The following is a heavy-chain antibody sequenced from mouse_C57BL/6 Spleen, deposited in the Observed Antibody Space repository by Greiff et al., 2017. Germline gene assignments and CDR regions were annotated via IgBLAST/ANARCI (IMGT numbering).Heavy chain of an antibody. D-gene: IGHD2-4*01. CDR2: INPYNGGT. J-gene: IGHJ2*01. CDR1: GYTFTDYY. CDR3: AYDYENYFDY. Sequence: VHVKQSGPVLVKPGASVKMSCKASGYTFTDYYMNWVKQSHGKSLEWIGVINPYNGGTSYNQKFKGKATLTVDKSSSTAYMELNSLTSEDSAVYYCAYDYENYFDYWGQGTTLTVSS. V-gene: IGHV1-19*01.